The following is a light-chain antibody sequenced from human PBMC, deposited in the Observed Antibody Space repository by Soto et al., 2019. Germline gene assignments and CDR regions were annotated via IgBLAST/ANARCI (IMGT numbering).Light chain of an antibody. Sequence: QSALTQPPSASGSPGQSVIISCTGTSSDVGGYNFVSWFQQHPGKAPKLMIYEVTKRPSGVPDRFSGSKSGNTASLTVSGLQAEDEADYYCISYAAGNNYVVFGGGTQLTVL. CDR3: ISYAAGNNYVV. J-gene: IGLJ2*01. V-gene: IGLV2-8*01. CDR2: EVT. CDR1: SSDVGGYNF.